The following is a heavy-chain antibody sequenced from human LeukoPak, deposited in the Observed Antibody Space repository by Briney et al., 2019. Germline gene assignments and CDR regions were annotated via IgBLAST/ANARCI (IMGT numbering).Heavy chain of an antibody. CDR3: AKSNGQWLMEGNWFDP. V-gene: IGHV3-23*01. CDR1: GFTLSSSA. D-gene: IGHD6-19*01. Sequence: GGSLRLSCSASGFTLSSSAMTWVRQAPGKGLEWVSAISGGGGRTYYADSVKGRFTISRDNSKNTLYLQMNSLRAEDTAVYYCAKSNGQWLMEGNWFDPWGQGTLVTVSS. J-gene: IGHJ5*02. CDR2: ISGGGGRT.